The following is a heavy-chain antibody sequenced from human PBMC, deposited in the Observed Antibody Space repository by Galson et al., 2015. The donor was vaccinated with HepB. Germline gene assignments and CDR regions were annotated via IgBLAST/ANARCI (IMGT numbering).Heavy chain of an antibody. V-gene: IGHV3-21*04. CDR1: GFTFSTYV. J-gene: IGHJ2*01. CDR3: AKDVRSSSVWYFDL. Sequence: EVLLVASGGGLVKPGGSLRLSCAASGFTFSTYVIKRVRQAPGKGLEWVSFISGNTSYISCADSLRGRFTISRDNAKNSLDLQVNSLRAGDTAVYYCAKDVRSSSVWYFDLWGRGTLVTV. CDR2: ISGNTSYI. D-gene: IGHD6-6*01.